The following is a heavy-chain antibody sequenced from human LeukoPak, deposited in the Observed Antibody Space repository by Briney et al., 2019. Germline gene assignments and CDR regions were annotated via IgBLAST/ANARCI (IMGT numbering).Heavy chain of an antibody. J-gene: IGHJ3*02. D-gene: IGHD2-8*01. Sequence: ASVKVSCKASGYTFTGYYIHWVRQAPGQGLEWMGWIDPNSGGTNYAQKFQGRVTMTRDTSISTAYMELSRLRSDDTAVYYCARGLEYCTNGVCYHDAFDIWGQGTMVTVSS. CDR3: ARGLEYCTNGVCYHDAFDI. CDR2: IDPNSGGT. CDR1: GYTFTGYY. V-gene: IGHV1-2*02.